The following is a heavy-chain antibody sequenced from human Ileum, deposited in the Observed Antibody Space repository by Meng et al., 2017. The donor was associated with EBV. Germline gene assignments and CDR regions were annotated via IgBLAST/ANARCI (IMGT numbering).Heavy chain of an antibody. CDR3: ASRELAPFDY. CDR2: IYYSGTT. V-gene: IGHV4-39*07. D-gene: IGHD1-26*01. CDR1: GGYLSSRKYY. J-gene: IGHJ4*02. Sequence: LKLQESGPGLVTTSENLSLTCSVSGGYLSSRKYYWGWIRQPPGKALEWIASIYYSGTTYYNPSLQSRVSISVDKSKNQVSLNMTSMTAADTAVYYCASRELAPFDYWGQGTLVTVSS.